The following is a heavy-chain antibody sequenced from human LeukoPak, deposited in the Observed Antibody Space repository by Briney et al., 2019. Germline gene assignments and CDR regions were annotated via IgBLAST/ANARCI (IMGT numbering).Heavy chain of an antibody. CDR1: GFTVSSNY. CDR3: AKDLIAAAGPYFQH. Sequence: GGSLRLSCAASGFTVSSNYMSWVRQAPGKGLEWVSVIYSGGSTYYADSVKGRFTISRDNSKNTLYLQMNSLRAEDTAVYYCAKDLIAAAGPYFQHWGQGTLVTVSS. J-gene: IGHJ1*01. D-gene: IGHD6-13*01. V-gene: IGHV3-66*01. CDR2: IYSGGST.